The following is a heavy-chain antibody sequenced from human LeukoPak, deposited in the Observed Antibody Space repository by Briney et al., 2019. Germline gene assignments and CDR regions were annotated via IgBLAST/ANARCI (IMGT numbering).Heavy chain of an antibody. CDR2: ISSSSYI. V-gene: IGHV3-21*01. Sequence: GGSLRLSCAATGFTFSSYSMNWVRQAPGKGLEWVPSISSSSYIYYADSVKGRFTISRDNAKNSLYLQMNSLRAEDTAVYYCARDYDFWSGLFDYWGQGTLVTVSS. J-gene: IGHJ4*02. D-gene: IGHD3-3*01. CDR3: ARDYDFWSGLFDY. CDR1: GFTFSSYS.